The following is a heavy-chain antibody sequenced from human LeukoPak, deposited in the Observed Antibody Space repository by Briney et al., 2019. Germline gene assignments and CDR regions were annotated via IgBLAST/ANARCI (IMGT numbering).Heavy chain of an antibody. J-gene: IGHJ4*02. V-gene: IGHV3-20*04. CDR3: APDLRGSAWSLDD. CDR2: INWNGGST. Sequence: PGGSLRLSCAASGFTFDDYGMSWVRQAPGKELEWVSGINWNGGSTGYADSVKGRFTISRDNSKSTLYLQLNSLRAEDTALYYCAPDLRGSAWSLDDWGQGTLVTVSS. CDR1: GFTFDDYG. D-gene: IGHD6-13*01.